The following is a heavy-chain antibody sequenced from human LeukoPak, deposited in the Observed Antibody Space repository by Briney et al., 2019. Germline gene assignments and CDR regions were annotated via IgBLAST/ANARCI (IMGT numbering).Heavy chain of an antibody. Sequence: GASVKVSCKASGYTFTSYDINWVRQATGQGLEWKGWMNPNSGNTGYAQKFQGRVTMTRNTSISTAYMELSSLRSEDTAVYYCARGRPNYYGSGSYPFDYWGQGTLVTVSS. V-gene: IGHV1-8*01. CDR2: MNPNSGNT. CDR3: ARGRPNYYGSGSYPFDY. J-gene: IGHJ4*02. CDR1: GYTFTSYD. D-gene: IGHD3-10*01.